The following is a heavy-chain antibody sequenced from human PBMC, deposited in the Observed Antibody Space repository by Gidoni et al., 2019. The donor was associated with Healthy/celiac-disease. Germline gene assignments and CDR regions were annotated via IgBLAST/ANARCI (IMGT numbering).Heavy chain of an antibody. CDR1: GGTFSSYA. CDR2: IIPIFGTA. D-gene: IGHD6-19*01. Sequence: QVQLVQSGAEVKKPGSSVKVSCKASGGTFSSYAISWVRQAPGQGLEWMGGIIPIFGTANYAQKFQGRVTITADESTSTAYMELSSLRSEDTAVYYCARDERSSGWYGASYYYYGMDVWGQGTTVTVSS. V-gene: IGHV1-69*01. CDR3: ARDERSSGWYGASYYYYGMDV. J-gene: IGHJ6*02.